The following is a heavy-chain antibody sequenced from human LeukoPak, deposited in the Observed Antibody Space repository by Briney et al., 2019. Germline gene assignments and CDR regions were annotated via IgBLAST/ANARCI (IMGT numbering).Heavy chain of an antibody. D-gene: IGHD3-10*01. CDR1: GFTFSSYA. J-gene: IGHJ6*04. V-gene: IGHV3-23*01. CDR3: AKDRGGGSGSYSYGMDV. Sequence: HPGGSLRLSCAASGFTFSSYAMSWVRQAPGKGLEWVSAISGSGGSTYYADSVKGRFTISRDNSKNTLYLQMDSLRAEDTAVYYCAKDRGGGSGSYSYGMDVWGKGTTVTVSS. CDR2: ISGSGGST.